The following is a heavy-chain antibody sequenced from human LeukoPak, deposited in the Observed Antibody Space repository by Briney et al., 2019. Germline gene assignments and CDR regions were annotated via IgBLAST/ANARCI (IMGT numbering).Heavy chain of an antibody. V-gene: IGHV1-46*01. CDR3: ARDLGCSSSAYFDY. D-gene: IGHD6-13*01. Sequence: ASVKVSCKASGYTFTRYHMHWVRQAPGQGLEWMGKINPNGGSTSYAQKFQGRVTMTRDTSTSTVYMELTSLRSEDTAVYYCARDLGCSSSAYFDYWGQGTLVTVSS. CDR1: GYTFTRYH. J-gene: IGHJ4*02. CDR2: INPNGGST.